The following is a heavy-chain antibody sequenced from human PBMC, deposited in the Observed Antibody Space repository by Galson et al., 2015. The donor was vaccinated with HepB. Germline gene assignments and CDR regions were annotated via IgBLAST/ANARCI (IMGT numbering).Heavy chain of an antibody. CDR1: GFTFGDYA. Sequence: SLRLSCAASGFTFGDYAMNWVRQAPGKGLEWVGFIRNKAYGGTTEYAASVKGRFIISRDDSKSVAYLQMNSLKTEDTAVYYCTRDFEDMITFGGVIPYYFDYWGQGTLVTVSS. D-gene: IGHD3-16*02. J-gene: IGHJ4*02. CDR2: IRNKAYGGTT. CDR3: TRDFEDMITFGGVIPYYFDY. V-gene: IGHV3-49*04.